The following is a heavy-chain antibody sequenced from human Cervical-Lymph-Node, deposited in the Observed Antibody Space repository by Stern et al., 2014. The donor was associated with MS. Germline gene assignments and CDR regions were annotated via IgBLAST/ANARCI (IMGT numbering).Heavy chain of an antibody. D-gene: IGHD4-17*01. CDR1: GGTFSSYA. Sequence: VQLVESGAEVKKPGSSVKVSCKASGGTFSSYAISWVRQAPGQGLEWMGGIIPIFGTANSAQKFQGRVTITADKSTSTAYMELSSLRSEDTAVYYCAREGRFTDYGDYYDAFDIWGQGTMVTVSS. V-gene: IGHV1-69*06. CDR2: IIPIFGTA. J-gene: IGHJ3*02. CDR3: AREGRFTDYGDYYDAFDI.